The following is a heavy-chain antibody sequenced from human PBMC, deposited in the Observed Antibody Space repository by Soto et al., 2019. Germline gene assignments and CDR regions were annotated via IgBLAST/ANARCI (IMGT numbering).Heavy chain of an antibody. V-gene: IGHV1-69*06. CDR3: ARVLSSIVGATTGFYYYYGMDV. Sequence: GASVKVSCKASGVTFSSYAISWVRQSPGQGLEWMGGIIPIFGTANYAQKFQGRVTITADKSTSTAYMELSSLRSEDTAVYYCARVLSSIVGATTGFYYYYGMDVWGQGTTVTVAS. D-gene: IGHD1-26*01. CDR1: GVTFSSYA. J-gene: IGHJ6*02. CDR2: IIPIFGTA.